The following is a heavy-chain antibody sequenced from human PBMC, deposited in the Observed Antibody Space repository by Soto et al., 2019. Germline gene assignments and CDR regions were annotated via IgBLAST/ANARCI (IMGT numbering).Heavy chain of an antibody. Sequence: SETLSLTCAVSGGSISSGGYSWSWIRQPPGKGLEWIGYIYHSGSIYYNPSLKSRVTISVDRSKNQFSLKLSSVTAADTAVYYCARGRGGIGYYDSSGYPLPFDYWGQGTLVTVSS. J-gene: IGHJ4*02. CDR2: IYHSGSI. CDR1: GGSISSGGYS. V-gene: IGHV4-30-2*01. CDR3: ARGRGGIGYYDSSGYPLPFDY. D-gene: IGHD3-22*01.